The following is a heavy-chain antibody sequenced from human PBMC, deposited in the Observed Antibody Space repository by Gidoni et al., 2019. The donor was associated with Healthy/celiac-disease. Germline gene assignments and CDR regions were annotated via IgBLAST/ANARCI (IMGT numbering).Heavy chain of an antibody. D-gene: IGHD6-19*01. J-gene: IGHJ2*01. CDR1: GVTFSSYS. CDR2: ISITSSYI. V-gene: IGHV3-21*01. Sequence: EVQLVESGGGVVKPGGSLRLSCAASGVTFSSYSMNWGRQDPGKGLEWDSSISITSSYIYYSDSVKCRFTISRDNAKNSLYLQMNSLRAEDTAVYYCARDLGIAVAGEWYFDLWGRGTLVTVSS. CDR3: ARDLGIAVAGEWYFDL.